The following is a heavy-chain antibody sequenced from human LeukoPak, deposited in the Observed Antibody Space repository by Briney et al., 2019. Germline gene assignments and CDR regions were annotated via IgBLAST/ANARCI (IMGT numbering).Heavy chain of an antibody. D-gene: IGHD4/OR15-4a*01. Sequence: GGSLRLSCAASGFTFSSYSMNWVRQAPGKGLEWVSSISSSSSYIYYADSVKGRFTISRDNAKNSLYLQMNSLRAEDTAVYYCARADVGGYGAPDAFDIWGQGTMVTVSS. CDR2: ISSSSSYI. CDR1: GFTFSSYS. V-gene: IGHV3-21*01. CDR3: ARADVGGYGAPDAFDI. J-gene: IGHJ3*02.